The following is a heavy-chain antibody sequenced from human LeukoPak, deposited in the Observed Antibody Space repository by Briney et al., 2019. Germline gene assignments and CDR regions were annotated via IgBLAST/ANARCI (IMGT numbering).Heavy chain of an antibody. CDR3: ARDRGFSYATWFDP. V-gene: IGHV6-1*01. J-gene: IGHJ5*02. CDR2: TYYRSKWYN. CDR1: GDSVSSNSAA. D-gene: IGHD5-18*01. Sequence: SQTLSLTCAISGDSVSSNSAAWHWIRQSPSRGLEWLGRTYYRSKWYNDYALSVKSRITINADTSKNQFSLQLNSVTPEDTAVYYCARDRGFSYATWFDPWGQGSLVTVSS.